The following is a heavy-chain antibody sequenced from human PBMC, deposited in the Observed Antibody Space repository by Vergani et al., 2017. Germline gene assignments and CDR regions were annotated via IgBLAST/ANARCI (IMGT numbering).Heavy chain of an antibody. D-gene: IGHD3-22*01. CDR1: GFTFSSYW. V-gene: IGHV3-74*01. CDR3: ARDQGVGYYYDSSGYSGYYYGMDV. CDR2: INSDGSST. Sequence: EVQLVESGGGLVQPGGSLRLSCVASGFTFSSYWMHWVRQAPGKGLVWVSRINSDGSSTNYADSVKGRFTISRDNSKNTLYLQMNSLRAEDTAVYYCARDQGVGYYYDSSGYSGYYYGMDVWGQGTTVTVSS. J-gene: IGHJ6*02.